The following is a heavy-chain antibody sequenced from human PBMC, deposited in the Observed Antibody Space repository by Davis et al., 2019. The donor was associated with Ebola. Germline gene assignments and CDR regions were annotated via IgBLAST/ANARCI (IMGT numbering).Heavy chain of an antibody. J-gene: IGHJ4*02. CDR1: GFTFSSYA. D-gene: IGHD3-3*01. V-gene: IGHV3-23*01. CDR3: AKKPLRGYDFWSGYSDY. CDR2: ISGSGGST. Sequence: GESLKISCAASGFTFSSYAMSWVRQAPGKGLEWVSAISGSGGSTYYADSVKGRFTISRDNSKNTLYLQMNSLRAEDTAVYYCAKKPLRGYDFWSGYSDYWGQGTLVTVSS.